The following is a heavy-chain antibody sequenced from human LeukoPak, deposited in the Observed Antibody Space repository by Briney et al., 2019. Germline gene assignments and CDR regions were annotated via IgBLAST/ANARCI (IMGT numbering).Heavy chain of an antibody. CDR3: AKNPDYDVLTGTSFDC. Sequence: PGGSLRLSCAASGFTFSSYAMSWVRQAPGKGLEWVSSVSDSGSNTYYAASVKGRFTISRDNSKNTLYLQMNSLKAEDMAVYYCAKNPDYDVLTGTSFDCWGQGALVTVSS. CDR1: GFTFSSYA. CDR2: VSDSGSNT. D-gene: IGHD3-9*01. J-gene: IGHJ4*02. V-gene: IGHV3-23*01.